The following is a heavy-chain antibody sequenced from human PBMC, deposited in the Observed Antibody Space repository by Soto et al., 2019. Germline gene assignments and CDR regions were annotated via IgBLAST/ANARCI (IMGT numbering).Heavy chain of an antibody. CDR3: TTDSSSWAYYYYYGMDV. J-gene: IGHJ6*02. CDR1: GFTFSNAW. D-gene: IGHD2-2*01. V-gene: IGHV3-15*01. Sequence: PGESLRLSCTVSGFTFSNAWMTWVRQAPGKGLEWVGRIKSKTDDGTTDYAAPVKGRFTISRDDSRNTLYLQMNSLKTEDTAVYYCTTDSSSWAYYYYYGMDVWGQGTTVTVSS. CDR2: IKSKTDDGTT.